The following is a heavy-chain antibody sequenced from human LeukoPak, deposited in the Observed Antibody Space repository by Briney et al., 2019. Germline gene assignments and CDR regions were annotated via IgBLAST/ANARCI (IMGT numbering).Heavy chain of an antibody. CDR1: GGTFSSYA. Sequence: SVKVSCEASGGTFSSYAISWVRQAPGQGLEWMGRIIPILGIANYAQKFQGRVTITADKSTSTAYMELSSLRSEDTAVYYCARDAGTIFGVVIIRPSYFDYWGQGTLVTVSS. CDR3: ARDAGTIFGVVIIRPSYFDY. V-gene: IGHV1-69*04. CDR2: IIPILGIA. D-gene: IGHD3-3*01. J-gene: IGHJ4*02.